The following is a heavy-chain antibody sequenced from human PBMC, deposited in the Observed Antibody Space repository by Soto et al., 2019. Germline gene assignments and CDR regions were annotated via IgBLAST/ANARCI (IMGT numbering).Heavy chain of an antibody. CDR3: ARVHTAPAEWFDP. J-gene: IGHJ5*02. CDR1: GGSMSSGGYS. Sequence: SETLSLTCAVSGGSMSSGGYSWSWIRQPPGKGLEWIGYIYHSGSTYYNPSLKSRVTISVDTSKNQFSLKLSSVTAADTAVYYCARVHTAPAEWFDPWGHGTLLTVSS. D-gene: IGHD5-18*01. V-gene: IGHV4-30-2*05. CDR2: IYHSGST.